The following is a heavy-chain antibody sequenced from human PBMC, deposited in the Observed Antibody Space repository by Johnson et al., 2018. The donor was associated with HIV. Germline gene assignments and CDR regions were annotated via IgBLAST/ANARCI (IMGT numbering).Heavy chain of an antibody. Sequence: VQLVESGGGLVQPGGSLRLSCAASGFTFSSYWMSWVRQAPGKGLEWVSALSGSGGSTYYADSVKGRFSISRDNSKNTLYLQMNSLRAEDTAVYYCARYSSSSRDTFDIWGQGTMVTVSS. CDR2: LSGSGGST. J-gene: IGHJ3*02. D-gene: IGHD6-13*01. CDR1: GFTFSSYW. CDR3: ARYSSSSRDTFDI. V-gene: IGHV3-23*04.